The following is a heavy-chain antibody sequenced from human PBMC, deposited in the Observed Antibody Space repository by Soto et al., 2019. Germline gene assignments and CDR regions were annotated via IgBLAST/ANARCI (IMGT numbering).Heavy chain of an antibody. CDR1: GFTFNTYW. CDR2: INSDGTRT. V-gene: IGHV3-74*01. Sequence: EVQLVESGGTLVQPGGSLRLSCAASGFTFNTYWMHWVRQAPGKGLVWVSRINSDGTRTTYADSVKGRFTISRDNAKNTVYLQMNRLRAADTAVYYCTTGATHSYNWLDPWGQGTLGTVSA. D-gene: IGHD5-12*01. J-gene: IGHJ5*02. CDR3: TTGATHSYNWLDP.